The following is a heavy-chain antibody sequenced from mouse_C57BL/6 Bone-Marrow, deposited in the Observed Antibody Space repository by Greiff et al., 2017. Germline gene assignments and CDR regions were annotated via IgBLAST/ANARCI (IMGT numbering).Heavy chain of an antibody. CDR1: GYTFTGYW. CDR3: ARFLPITTLFDY. D-gene: IGHD1-1*01. Sequence: QVQLQQSGAELMKPGASVKLSCKATGYTFTGYWIEWVKQRPGHGLEWIGEILPGSGSTNYTEKFKGKATFTADTSSNTAYMQLSSLTTEDSAIYYCARFLPITTLFDYWGQGTTLTVSS. V-gene: IGHV1-9*01. J-gene: IGHJ2*01. CDR2: ILPGSGST.